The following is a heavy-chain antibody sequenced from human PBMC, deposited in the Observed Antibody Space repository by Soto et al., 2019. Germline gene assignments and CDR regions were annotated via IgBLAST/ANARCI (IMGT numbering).Heavy chain of an antibody. Sequence: LRLSCAASWFAVSGNYMTWVRQAPGKGLDWVSIIYSGGSTFYADSVKGRFTISRDNSRNTVYLQMNSLRVEDTAVYYCATSTVVTHFDYWGQGTPVTVSS. J-gene: IGHJ4*02. CDR3: ATSTVVTHFDY. CDR1: WFAVSGNY. D-gene: IGHD4-17*01. CDR2: IYSGGST. V-gene: IGHV3-53*01.